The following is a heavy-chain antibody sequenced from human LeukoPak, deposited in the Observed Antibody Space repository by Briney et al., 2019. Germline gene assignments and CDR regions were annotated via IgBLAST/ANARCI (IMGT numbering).Heavy chain of an antibody. J-gene: IGHJ5*02. CDR1: GYSISTGYY. Sequence: SETLSLTCTVSGYSISTGYYWDWIRQPPGKGLEWIGTFYHGGSTYYNPSLKSRVTISVDTSKNQFSLNLSSVTAADTAVYYCARRFGVRGVTTRPFDPWGQGTLVTVSS. CDR2: FYHGGST. V-gene: IGHV4-38-2*02. CDR3: ARRFGVRGVTTRPFDP. D-gene: IGHD3-10*01.